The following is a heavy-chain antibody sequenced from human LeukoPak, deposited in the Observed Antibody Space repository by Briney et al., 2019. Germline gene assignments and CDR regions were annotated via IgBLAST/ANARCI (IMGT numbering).Heavy chain of an antibody. D-gene: IGHD6-13*01. V-gene: IGHV3-33*01. CDR1: GFTFSTYG. Sequence: GGSLRLSCAASGFTFSTYGMHWVRQAPGKGLEWVAVVWYDGSNIHYVDSVKGRFTISRDNSKSTLYLQMNSLRAEDTAVYYCAHISSSWPDYWGQGTLVTVSS. CDR2: VWYDGSNI. J-gene: IGHJ4*02. CDR3: AHISSSWPDY.